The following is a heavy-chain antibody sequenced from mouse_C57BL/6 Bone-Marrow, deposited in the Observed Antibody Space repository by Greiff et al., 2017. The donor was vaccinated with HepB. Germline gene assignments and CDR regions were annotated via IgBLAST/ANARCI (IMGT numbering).Heavy chain of an antibody. CDR1: GFTFSSYG. J-gene: IGHJ2*01. CDR2: ISSGGSYT. CDR3: ARLVIPLTGTAFDY. D-gene: IGHD4-1*01. Sequence: EVQLQESGGDLVKPGGSLKLSCAASGFTFSSYGMSWVRQTPDKRLEWVATISSGGSYTYYPDSVKGRFTISRDNAKNTLYLQMSSLKSEDTAMYYCARLVIPLTGTAFDYWGQGTTLTVSS. V-gene: IGHV5-6*01.